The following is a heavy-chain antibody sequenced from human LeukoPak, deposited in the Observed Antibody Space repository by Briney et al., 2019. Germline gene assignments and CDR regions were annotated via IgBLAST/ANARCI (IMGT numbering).Heavy chain of an antibody. CDR2: IIPIFGTA. J-gene: IGHJ3*02. V-gene: IGHV1-69*05. CDR3: ASYVVVVAAKGAFDI. D-gene: IGHD2-15*01. CDR1: GGTFSSYA. Sequence: SVKVSCKASGGTFSSYAISWVRQAPGQGLEWMGRIIPIFGTANHAQKFQGRVTITTDESTSTAYMELSSLRSEDTAVYYCASYVVVVAAKGAFDIWGQGTMVTVSS.